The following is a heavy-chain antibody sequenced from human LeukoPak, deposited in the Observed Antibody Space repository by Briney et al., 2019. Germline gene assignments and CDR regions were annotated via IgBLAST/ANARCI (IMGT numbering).Heavy chain of an antibody. CDR1: GFTFSSYS. CDR2: ISSSSSYI. CDR3: ARDRYYDSSCSEGYYYYSGMDV. V-gene: IGHV3-21*01. J-gene: IGHJ6*02. D-gene: IGHD3-22*01. Sequence: PGGSLRLSCAASGFTFSSYSMNWVRQAPGKGLEWVSSISSSSSYIYYADSVKGRFTISRDNAKNSLYLQMNSLRAEDTAVYYCARDRYYDSSCSEGYYYYSGMDVWGQGSTVTVSS.